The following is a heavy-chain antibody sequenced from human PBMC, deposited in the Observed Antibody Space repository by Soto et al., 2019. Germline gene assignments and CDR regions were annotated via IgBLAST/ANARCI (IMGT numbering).Heavy chain of an antibody. V-gene: IGHV3-23*01. D-gene: IGHD3-22*01. CDR1: GFTFSSYA. J-gene: IGHJ4*02. CDR3: AKRPGPDSSGYYPILFDY. Sequence: GGSLRLSCAASGFTFSSYAMSWVRQAPEKGLEWVSAISGSGGNTYYADSVKGRFTISRDNSKDTLYLQMNSLRAEDTAVYYCAKRPGPDSSGYYPILFDYWGQGTLVTVSS. CDR2: ISGSGGNT.